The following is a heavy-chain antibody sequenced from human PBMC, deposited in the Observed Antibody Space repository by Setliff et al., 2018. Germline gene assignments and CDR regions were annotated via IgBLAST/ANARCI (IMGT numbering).Heavy chain of an antibody. Sequence: SETLSLTCTVSGGSISNYYWSWIRQPPGKGLEWIGYIYYSGSTNYNPSLKSRVTISVDTSKNQISLKLTSVTAADTAVYYCARDPSSVAARPGYWGQGTLVTVSS. V-gene: IGHV4-59*01. D-gene: IGHD6-6*01. CDR1: GGSISNYY. CDR3: ARDPSSVAARPGY. J-gene: IGHJ4*02. CDR2: IYYSGST.